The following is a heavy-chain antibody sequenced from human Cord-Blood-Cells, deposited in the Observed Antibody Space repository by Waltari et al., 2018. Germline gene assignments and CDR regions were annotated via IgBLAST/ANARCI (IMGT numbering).Heavy chain of an antibody. CDR3: ARSSSSADNWFDP. CDR2: IYYSGST. V-gene: IGHV4-31*03. J-gene: IGHJ5*02. D-gene: IGHD6-6*01. CDR1: GGSISSGGYS. Sequence: QVQLQESGPGLVKPSQTLSLTCTVPGGSISSGGYSWIWLRQHPGKGLEWIGYIYYSGSTYYNPSLKSRVTISVDTSKNQFSLKLSSVTAADTAVYYCARSSSSADNWFDPWGQGTLVTVSS.